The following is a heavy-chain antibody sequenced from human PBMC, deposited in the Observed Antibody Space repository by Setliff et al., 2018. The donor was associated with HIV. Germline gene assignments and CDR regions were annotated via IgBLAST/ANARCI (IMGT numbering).Heavy chain of an antibody. V-gene: IGHV4-34*01. D-gene: IGHD2-2*02. CDR2: INYSGGT. Sequence: TSETLSLTCAVYGGSFSGYYWSWIRQPPGQGLEWIGEINYSGGTNYSPSLKSRVTISVDTSKNQFSLELSSVTAADTAVYYCAREPAAIQGAYYYYYLDVWGKGTAVTVSS. CDR1: GGSFSGYY. CDR3: AREPAAIQGAYYYYYLDV. J-gene: IGHJ6*03.